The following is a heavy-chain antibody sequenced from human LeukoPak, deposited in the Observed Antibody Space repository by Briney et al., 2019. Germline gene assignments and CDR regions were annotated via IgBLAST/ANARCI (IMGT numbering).Heavy chain of an antibody. J-gene: IGHJ4*02. D-gene: IGHD5-18*01. CDR2: IYYSGST. CDR1: GGSISSYY. CDR3: ARDLGPPTAMVDY. V-gene: IGHV4-59*01. Sequence: SETLSLTCTVSGGSISSYYWSWIRQPPGKGLEWIGYIYYSGSTNYNPSLKSRVTISADTSKNQFSLKLSSVTAADTAVYYCARDLGPPTAMVDYWGQGTLVTVSS.